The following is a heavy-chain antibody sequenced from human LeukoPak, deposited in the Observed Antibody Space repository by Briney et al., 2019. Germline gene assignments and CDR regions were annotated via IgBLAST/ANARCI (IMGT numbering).Heavy chain of an antibody. D-gene: IGHD4-17*01. CDR2: IKQDGSEK. CDR1: GFTFSSYW. CDR3: ARTTVTTWVYYYYYYGMDV. Sequence: GGSLRLSCAASGFTFSSYWMSWVRQAPGKELEWVANIKQDGSEKYYVGSVKGRFTISRDNAKNSLYLQMNSLRAEDTAVYYCARTTVTTWVYYYYYYGMDVWGQGTTVTVSS. V-gene: IGHV3-7*01. J-gene: IGHJ6*02.